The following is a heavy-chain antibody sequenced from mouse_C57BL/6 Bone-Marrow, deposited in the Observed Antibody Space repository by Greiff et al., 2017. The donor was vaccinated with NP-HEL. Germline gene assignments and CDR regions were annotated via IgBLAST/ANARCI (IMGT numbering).Heavy chain of an antibody. CDR2: IYPRSGNT. Sequence: QVQLQQSGAELARPGASVKLSCKASGYTFTSYGISWVKQRPGQGLEWIGEIYPRSGNTYYNEKFKGKATLTADKSSSTAYMGLRSLTSEDSAVYFCARSTMVTTGFWGQGTSVTVSS. V-gene: IGHV1-81*01. J-gene: IGHJ4*01. CDR1: GYTFTSYG. D-gene: IGHD2-2*01. CDR3: ARSTMVTTGF.